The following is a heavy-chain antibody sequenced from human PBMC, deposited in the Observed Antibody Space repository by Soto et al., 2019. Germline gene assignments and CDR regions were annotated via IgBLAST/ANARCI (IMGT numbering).Heavy chain of an antibody. CDR3: AMRGYSYGYAFFDY. CDR2: ISAYNGNT. CDR1: GYTFTSYG. V-gene: IGHV1-18*01. D-gene: IGHD5-18*01. Sequence: VASVKVSCKASGYTFTSYGISWVRQAPGQGLEWMGWISAYNGNTNYAQKPQGRVTMTTDTSTSTAYMELRSLRSDDTAVYYCAMRGYSYGYAFFDYWGQGTLVTVS. J-gene: IGHJ4*02.